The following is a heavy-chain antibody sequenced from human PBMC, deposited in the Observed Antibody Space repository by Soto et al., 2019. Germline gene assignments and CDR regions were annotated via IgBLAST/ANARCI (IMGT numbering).Heavy chain of an antibody. J-gene: IGHJ4*02. CDR2: ISYDGSNK. CDR3: AKDSRRSWSEVFDY. D-gene: IGHD2-15*01. V-gene: IGHV3-30*18. CDR1: GFTFSSYG. Sequence: QVQLVESGGGVVQPGRSLRLSCAASGFTFSSYGMHWVRQAPGKGLEWVAVISYDGSNKYYADSVKGRFTISRDNSKNTLYLQMNSLRAEDTAVYYCAKDSRRSWSEVFDYLGQGTLVTVSS.